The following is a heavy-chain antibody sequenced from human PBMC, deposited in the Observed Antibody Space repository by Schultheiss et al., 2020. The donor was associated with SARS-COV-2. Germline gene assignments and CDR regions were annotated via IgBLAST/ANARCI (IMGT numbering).Heavy chain of an antibody. V-gene: IGHV3-23*01. CDR1: GFTFSSYA. CDR3: AIDTLGDCGGGRCSY. Sequence: GGSLRLSCAASGFTFSSYAMSWVRQAPGKGLEWVSAISGSGGSTYYADSVKGRFTISRDNAKNSLYLQMNSLRAEDTAVYYCAIDTLGDCGGGRCSYWGPGTLVTVSS. CDR2: ISGSGGST. D-gene: IGHD2-15*01. J-gene: IGHJ4*01.